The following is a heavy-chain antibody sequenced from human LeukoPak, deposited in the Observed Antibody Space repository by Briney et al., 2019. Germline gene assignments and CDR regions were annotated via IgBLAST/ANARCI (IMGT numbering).Heavy chain of an antibody. D-gene: IGHD3-10*01. CDR2: ISGYNGNT. CDR3: ARAVPYYFGSGSTEEFDY. CDR1: GYTFTSYG. V-gene: IGHV1-18*01. Sequence: ASVKVSCKASGYTFTSYGISWVRQAPGQGLEWMGWISGYNGNTDSAQKLQGRVTMTTDTSTSTAYMELRSLRSGDTAFYYCARAVPYYFGSGSTEEFDYWGQGTLVTVSS. J-gene: IGHJ4*02.